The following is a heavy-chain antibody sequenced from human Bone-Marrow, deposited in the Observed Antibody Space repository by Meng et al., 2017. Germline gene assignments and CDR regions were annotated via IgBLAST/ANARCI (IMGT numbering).Heavy chain of an antibody. J-gene: IGHJ5*02. V-gene: IGHV1-2*06. CDR3: ARGYSSGWYRDP. Sequence: ASVKVSCKASGYTFTGYYMHWVRQAPGQGLEWMGRINPNSGGTNYAQKFQGRVTMTRDTPISTAYMELSRLRSDDTAVYYCARGYSSGWYRDPWGQGTLVTVSS. CDR1: GYTFTGYY. D-gene: IGHD6-19*01. CDR2: INPNSGGT.